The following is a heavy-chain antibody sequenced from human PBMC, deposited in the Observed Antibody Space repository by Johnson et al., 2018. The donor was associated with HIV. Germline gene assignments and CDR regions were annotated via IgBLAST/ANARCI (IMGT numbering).Heavy chain of an antibody. Sequence: MLLVESGGGLVQPGGSLRLSCAASGFTFSSYDMHWVRQATGTGLEWVSAIGTAGDTYYPGSVKGRFTISRDNSKNTLYLQMNSLRAEDTAVYYCANEVYAFDIWGQGTMVTVSS. CDR3: ANEVYAFDI. D-gene: IGHD1-1*01. CDR1: GFTFSSYD. J-gene: IGHJ3*02. CDR2: IGTAGDT. V-gene: IGHV3-13*01.